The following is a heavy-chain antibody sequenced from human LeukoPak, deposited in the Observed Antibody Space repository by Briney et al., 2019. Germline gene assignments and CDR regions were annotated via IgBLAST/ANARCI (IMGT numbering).Heavy chain of an antibody. D-gene: IGHD3-22*01. Sequence: PGGSLRLSCAASGFTFSSYSMNWVRQAPGKGLEWVSSISSSGSYIYYADSVKGRFTISRDNAKNSLYLQMNSLRAEDTAVYYCAKHESGSHYYDSSGPLQHWGEGTLVSVSS. V-gene: IGHV3-21*01. CDR2: ISSSGSYI. J-gene: IGHJ1*01. CDR3: AKHESGSHYYDSSGPLQH. CDR1: GFTFSSYS.